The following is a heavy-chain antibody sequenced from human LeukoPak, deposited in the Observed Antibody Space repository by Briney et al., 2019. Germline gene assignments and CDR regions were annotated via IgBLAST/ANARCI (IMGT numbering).Heavy chain of an antibody. V-gene: IGHV3-66*02. CDR2: IYTAGNT. Sequence: GGSLRLSCTASAFTVSSNCMSWVRQAPGKGLEWVSLIYTAGNTYYADSVRSRFTISRDISKNTLYLQMNSLRIDDTAVYYCARVAVEGREFFQHWGQGTLVTVSS. J-gene: IGHJ1*01. CDR1: AFTVSSNC. CDR3: ARVAVEGREFFQH. D-gene: IGHD6-19*01.